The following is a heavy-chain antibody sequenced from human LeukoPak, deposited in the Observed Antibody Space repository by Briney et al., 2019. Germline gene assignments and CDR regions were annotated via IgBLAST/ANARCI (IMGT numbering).Heavy chain of an antibody. CDR3: ARVYYGDYLDY. V-gene: IGHV3-21*04. CDR2: ISSSSSYI. CDR1: GFTFNSYS. D-gene: IGHD4-17*01. Sequence: PGGSLRLSCAASGFTFNSYSTNWVRQAPGKGLEWVSSISSSSSYIYYADSVKGRFTISRDNSKNTLYLQMNSLRAEDTAVYYCARVYYGDYLDYWGQGTLVTVSS. J-gene: IGHJ4*02.